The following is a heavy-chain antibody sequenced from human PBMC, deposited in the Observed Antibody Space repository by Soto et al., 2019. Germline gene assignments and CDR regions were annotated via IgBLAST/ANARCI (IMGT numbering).Heavy chain of an antibody. CDR1: GGTFSSYA. CDR2: IIPIFGTA. V-gene: IGHV1-69*01. D-gene: IGHD6-19*01. CDR3: ARDRAGAVAGTLADY. Sequence: QVQLVQSGAEVKKPGSSVKVSCKASGGTFSSYAISWVRQAPGQGLEWMGGIIPIFGTANYAQKFQGRVTITADESTSTAYMEMNSLRSEDTAVYYWARDRAGAVAGTLADYWGQGTLVPVSS. J-gene: IGHJ4*02.